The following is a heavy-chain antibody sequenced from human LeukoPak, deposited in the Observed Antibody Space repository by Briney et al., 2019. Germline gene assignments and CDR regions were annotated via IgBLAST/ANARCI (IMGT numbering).Heavy chain of an antibody. CDR2: IIPILGIA. CDR3: AQGRVGATSHDAFDI. J-gene: IGHJ3*02. Sequence: SVKVSCKASGGTFSSYAISWVRQAPGQGLEWMGRIIPILGIANYAQKFQGRVTITADKYTSTAYMELSSLRSEDTAVYYCAQGRVGATSHDAFDIWGQGQWSPSPQ. V-gene: IGHV1-69*04. D-gene: IGHD1-26*01. CDR1: GGTFSSYA.